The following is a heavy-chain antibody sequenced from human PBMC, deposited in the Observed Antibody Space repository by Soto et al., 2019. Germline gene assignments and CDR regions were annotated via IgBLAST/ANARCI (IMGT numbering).Heavy chain of an antibody. CDR2: IYYSGKT. Sequence: PSETLSLTCTISSGSISSSDYTWGWIRQPPGKGLEWIGSIYYSGKTYYNPSLNSRITVSVDTSKNQFSLNLSSVTAADTAVYYCSTVFGGYDYHTLHYYYYGMDVWGQGTTVTVSS. J-gene: IGHJ6*02. V-gene: IGHV4-39*03. CDR3: STVFGGYDYHTLHYYYYGMDV. CDR1: SGSISSSDYT. D-gene: IGHD5-12*01.